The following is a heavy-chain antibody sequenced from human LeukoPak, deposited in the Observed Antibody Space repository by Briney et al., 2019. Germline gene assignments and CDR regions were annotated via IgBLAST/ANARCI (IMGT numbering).Heavy chain of an antibody. CDR2: IYYSGAT. J-gene: IGHJ5*02. Sequence: SETLSLTCAVSGTPIDVGYWSWFRQPPGKGLQWIGEIYYSGATKYNPALMSRVTISIQVMKSTLSLTMTSVTSADTAIYFCAKESGGWPVSWGQGTLVTVSS. CDR3: AKESGGWPVS. D-gene: IGHD6-19*01. V-gene: IGHV4-59*08. CDR1: GTPIDVGY.